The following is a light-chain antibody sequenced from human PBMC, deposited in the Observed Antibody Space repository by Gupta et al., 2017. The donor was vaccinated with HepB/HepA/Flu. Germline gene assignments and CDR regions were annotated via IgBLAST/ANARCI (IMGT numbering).Light chain of an antibody. J-gene: IGLJ1*01. Sequence: QSALTQPASVSGSPGQSITISCTGTSANVGGYDYVSWYQQHPGKAPKLMIFDVSNRPSGLSNRFSGSKSGNTASLTISGLQAEDEADYYCSSFTTSRTGVFGTGTKVTVL. CDR1: SANVGGYDY. CDR3: SSFTTSRTGV. V-gene: IGLV2-14*01. CDR2: DVS.